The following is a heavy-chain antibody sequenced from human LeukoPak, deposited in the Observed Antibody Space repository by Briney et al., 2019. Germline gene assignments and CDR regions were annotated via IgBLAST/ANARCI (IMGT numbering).Heavy chain of an antibody. Sequence: GGSLRLSCAASGFTFSSYEMNWVRQAPGKGLEWVSYIGSSGGPMYYADSVKGRFTISRDNSKNTLYLQMNSLRAEDTAVYYCASVPTPYSSGWYDYFDYWGQGTLVTVSS. J-gene: IGHJ4*02. V-gene: IGHV3-48*03. CDR3: ASVPTPYSSGWYDYFDY. D-gene: IGHD6-19*01. CDR1: GFTFSSYE. CDR2: IGSSGGPM.